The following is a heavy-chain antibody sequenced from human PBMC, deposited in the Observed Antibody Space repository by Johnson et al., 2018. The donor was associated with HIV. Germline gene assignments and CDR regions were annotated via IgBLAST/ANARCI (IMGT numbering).Heavy chain of an antibody. CDR2: IRYDGTNK. V-gene: IGHV3-30*02. Sequence: QVQLVESGGGVVQPGGSLRLSCAASGFTFSSYGMHWVRQAPGKGLEWVAFIRYDGTNKYYADSMKGRFTISRDNSKNTLYLQMSSLRPEDTAVYYCARVAKGSTWSPDGTDAFDVWGQGTMVTVSS. CDR1: GFTFSSYG. J-gene: IGHJ3*01. D-gene: IGHD1-1*01. CDR3: ARVAKGSTWSPDGTDAFDV.